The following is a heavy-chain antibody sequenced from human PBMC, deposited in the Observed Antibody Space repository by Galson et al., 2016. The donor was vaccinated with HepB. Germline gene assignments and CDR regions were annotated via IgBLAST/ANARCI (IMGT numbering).Heavy chain of an antibody. D-gene: IGHD3-10*01. CDR2: IGGSGSGT. J-gene: IGHJ4*02. Sequence: SLRLSCAASGFSFSGSWMSWVRQAPGKGLEWVSAIGGSGSGTYYAGSVKGRFTISRGNSKNTLYLQMSSLRVEDTAVYYCARAGAKTPSRHYLDYWGRGTLATVSS. CDR1: GFSFSGSW. CDR3: ARAGAKTPSRHYLDY. V-gene: IGHV3-23*01.